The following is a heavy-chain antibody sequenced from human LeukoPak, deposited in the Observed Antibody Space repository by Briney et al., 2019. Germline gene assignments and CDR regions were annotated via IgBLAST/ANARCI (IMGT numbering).Heavy chain of an antibody. D-gene: IGHD3-22*01. CDR1: GFTFSSYG. J-gene: IGHJ4*02. CDR2: ISYDGSNK. V-gene: IGHV3-30*03. Sequence: PGRSLRLSCAASGFTFSSYGMHWVRQAPGKGLEWVAVISYDGSNKYYADSVKGRFTISRDNAKNSLYLQMNSLRAEDTAVYYCARWGYSSGYYYDYWGQGTLVTVSS. CDR3: ARWGYSSGYYYDY.